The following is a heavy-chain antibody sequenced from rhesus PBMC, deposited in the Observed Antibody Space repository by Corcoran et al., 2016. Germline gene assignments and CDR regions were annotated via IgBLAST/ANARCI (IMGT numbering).Heavy chain of an antibody. CDR3: ASELAAAFRVRFDV. V-gene: IGHV4-169*02. J-gene: IGHJ5-1*01. CDR2: IYGRYSST. CDR1: GGSISSSY. Sequence: QLQLQESGPGLVKPSETLSVTCAVSGGSISSSYWSWIRQAPGKGVGGIGEIYGRYSSTNYTPSRKSQVTLSVDTSKTRLSLKLSSVTAADTAVYYCASELAAAFRVRFDVWGPGVLVTVSS. D-gene: IGHD6-25*01.